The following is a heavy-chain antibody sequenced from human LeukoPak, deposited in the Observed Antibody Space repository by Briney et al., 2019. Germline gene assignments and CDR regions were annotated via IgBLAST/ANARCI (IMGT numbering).Heavy chain of an antibody. J-gene: IGHJ4*02. D-gene: IGHD3-22*01. CDR1: GFTFSSYA. V-gene: IGHV3-23*01. CDR3: AKDRGDSSGYYSD. Sequence: GGSLRLSCAASGFTFSSYAMSWVRQAPGKGLEWVSAISGSGGSTYYADSVKGRFTIPRDNSKNTLYLQMNSLRAEDTAVYYCAKDRGDSSGYYSDWGQGTLVTVSS. CDR2: ISGSGGST.